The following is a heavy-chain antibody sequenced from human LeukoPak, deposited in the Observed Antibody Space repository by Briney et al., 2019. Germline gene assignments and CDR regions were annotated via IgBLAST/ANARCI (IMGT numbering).Heavy chain of an antibody. Sequence: GGSLRLSCAASGFTVSSNYMSWVRQAPGKGLEWVSVIYSGGSTYYADSVKGRFTISRDNSKNTLYLQMNSPRAEDTAVYYCARDSSPLTDYGDYVFDYWGQGTLVTVSS. D-gene: IGHD4-17*01. CDR2: IYSGGST. J-gene: IGHJ4*02. V-gene: IGHV3-66*01. CDR1: GFTVSSNY. CDR3: ARDSSPLTDYGDYVFDY.